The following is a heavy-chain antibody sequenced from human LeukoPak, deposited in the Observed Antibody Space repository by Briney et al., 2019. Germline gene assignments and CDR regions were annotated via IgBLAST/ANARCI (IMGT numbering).Heavy chain of an antibody. Sequence: GGSLRLSCAASKFTFSFSAMTWVRQAPGKGLGWVSTISGRGDSTYYADSVKGRFTISRDNSKNTLYLQMNSLRAEDTAVYYCAKAAGMYGNYPFDDWGQGTLVTVSS. CDR2: ISGRGDST. J-gene: IGHJ4*02. CDR1: KFTFSFSA. V-gene: IGHV3-23*01. D-gene: IGHD4-11*01. CDR3: AKAAGMYGNYPFDD.